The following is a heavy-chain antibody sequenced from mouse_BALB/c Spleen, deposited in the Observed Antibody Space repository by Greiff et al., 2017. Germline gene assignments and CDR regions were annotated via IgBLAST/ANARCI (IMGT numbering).Heavy chain of an antibody. Sequence: VQLQQSGPGLVAPSQSLSITCTVSGFSLTSYGVHWVRQPPGKGLEWLGVIWAGGSTNYNSALMSRLSISKDNSKSQVFLKMNSLQTDDTAMYYCARDYGKKKDYAMDYWGQGTSVTVSS. J-gene: IGHJ4*01. CDR3: ARDYGKKKDYAMDY. CDR2: IWAGGST. CDR1: GFSLTSYG. D-gene: IGHD2-1*01. V-gene: IGHV2-9*02.